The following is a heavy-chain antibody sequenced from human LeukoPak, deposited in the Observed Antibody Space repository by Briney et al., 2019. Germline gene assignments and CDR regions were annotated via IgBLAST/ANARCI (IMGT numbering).Heavy chain of an antibody. CDR2: IYYSGST. Sequence: PSETLSLTCTVSGGSISSSSYYWGWIRQPPGKGLEWIGSIYYSGSTYYNPSLKSRVTISVDTSKNQFSLKLSSVTAADTAVYYCESRPSSGWDNDAFNIWGQGTMVTVSS. CDR3: ESRPSSGWDNDAFNI. D-gene: IGHD6-19*01. J-gene: IGHJ3*02. CDR1: GGSISSSSYY. V-gene: IGHV4-39*01.